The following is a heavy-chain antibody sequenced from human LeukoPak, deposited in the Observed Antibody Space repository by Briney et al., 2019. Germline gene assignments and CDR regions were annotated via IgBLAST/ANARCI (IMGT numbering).Heavy chain of an antibody. CDR3: ASALNYYDSTSQEGN. CDR2: INPNSGGT. CDR1: GYTFTGYY. V-gene: IGHV1-2*02. D-gene: IGHD3-22*01. J-gene: IGHJ4*02. Sequence: GASVKVSCKASGYTFTGYYMHWVRQAPGQGLEWTGWINPNSGGTNFAQKFQGRVTLTRDTSVSTAYMELSRLRSDDTAVYYCASALNYYDSTSQEGNWGQGTLVTVSS.